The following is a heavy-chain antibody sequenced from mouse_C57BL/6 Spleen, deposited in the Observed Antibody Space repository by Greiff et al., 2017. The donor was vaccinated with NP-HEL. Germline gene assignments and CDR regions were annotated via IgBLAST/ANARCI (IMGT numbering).Heavy chain of an antibody. V-gene: IGHV3-6*01. CDR3: ASGWLLLDY. Sequence: EVHLVESGPGLVKPSQSLSLTCSVTGYSITSGYYWNWIRQFPGNKLEWMGYISYDGSNNYNPSLKNRISITRDTSKNQFFLKLNSVTTEDTATYYCASGWLLLDYWGQGTTLTVSS. CDR1: GYSITSGYY. J-gene: IGHJ2*01. D-gene: IGHD2-3*01. CDR2: ISYDGSN.